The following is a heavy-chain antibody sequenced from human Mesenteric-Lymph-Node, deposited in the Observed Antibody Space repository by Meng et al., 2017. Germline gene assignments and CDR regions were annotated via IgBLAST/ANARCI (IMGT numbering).Heavy chain of an antibody. CDR3: ARDWSGYSYDHYFDY. V-gene: IGHV3-21*01. CDR2: ISSSSSCI. Sequence: GVLKISCAASGFTFSSYSMNWVRQAPGKGLEWVSFISSSSSCIYYADSVKGRFTISRDNAKNSLYLQMNSLRAEDTAVYYCARDWSGYSYDHYFDYWGQGTLVTVSS. J-gene: IGHJ4*02. D-gene: IGHD5-18*01. CDR1: GFTFSSYS.